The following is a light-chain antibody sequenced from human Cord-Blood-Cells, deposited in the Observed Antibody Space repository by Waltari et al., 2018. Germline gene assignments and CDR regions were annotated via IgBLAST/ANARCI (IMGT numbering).Light chain of an antibody. CDR1: QSVSSSY. V-gene: IGKV3-20*01. CDR3: QQYGSSPPWT. CDR2: GAS. Sequence: EIVSTQSPGPLSLSAGERATSSCRASQSVSSSYLAWYQQKPGQAPRLLIYGASSRATGIPDRFSGSGSGTDFTLTISRLEPEDFAVYYCQQYGSSPPWTFGQGTKVEIK. J-gene: IGKJ1*01.